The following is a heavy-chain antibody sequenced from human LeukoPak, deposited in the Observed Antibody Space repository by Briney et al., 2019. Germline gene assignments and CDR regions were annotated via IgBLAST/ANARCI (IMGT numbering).Heavy chain of an antibody. CDR2: INHSGST. J-gene: IGHJ4*02. V-gene: IGHV4-34*01. CDR1: GGSFNGYY. Sequence: SETLSLTCAVYGGSFNGYYWSWIRQPPGKGLEWIGEINHSGSTNYTPSLKSRVTISEDTSQNQFSLKLSSVTAADTAVYYCARHRFTYYFESSGYHYGHEGFDYWGQGTRVTVSS. D-gene: IGHD3-22*01. CDR3: ARHRFTYYFESSGYHYGHEGFDY.